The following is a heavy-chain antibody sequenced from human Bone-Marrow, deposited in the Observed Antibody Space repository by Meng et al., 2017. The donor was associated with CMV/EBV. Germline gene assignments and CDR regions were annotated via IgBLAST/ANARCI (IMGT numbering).Heavy chain of an antibody. D-gene: IGHD2-2*01. CDR2: ISSSSYI. V-gene: IGHV3-21*04. J-gene: IGHJ6*02. CDR3: ARAIVVVPAATVFGMDV. CDR1: GCTFSSYS. Sequence: GESLKISCAASGCTFSSYSMNWVRQAPGKGLEWVSSISSSSYIYYADSVKGRFTISRDNAKNSLYLQMNSLRAEDTALYYCARAIVVVPAATVFGMDVWGQGTTVTFSS.